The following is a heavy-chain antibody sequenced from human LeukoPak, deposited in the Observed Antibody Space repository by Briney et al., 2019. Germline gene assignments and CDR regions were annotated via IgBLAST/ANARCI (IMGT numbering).Heavy chain of an antibody. D-gene: IGHD3-10*01. V-gene: IGHV3-21*01. Sequence: GESLRLSCAASGFTFSTYSMNWVRQAPGKGLEWVSSISSSSSYIYYADSVKDRFTISRDNAKNSLYLQMNSLRAEDTAVYYCARFRGVSFYMDVWGKGTTVTISS. CDR3: ARFRGVSFYMDV. J-gene: IGHJ6*03. CDR1: GFTFSTYS. CDR2: ISSSSSYI.